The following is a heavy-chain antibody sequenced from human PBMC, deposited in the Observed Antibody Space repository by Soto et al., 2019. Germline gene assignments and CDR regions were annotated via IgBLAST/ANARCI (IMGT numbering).Heavy chain of an antibody. Sequence: QVQLVQSGAEVKKPGASVKVSCTASGYTFTHYAIHWVRHAPGQRLEWMGFINAGSGNTKYSQTFQGRLTFTKDTPASTAYMDLSILRSEDTARYYCAIGLAADGAWGQGKLVTVSS. V-gene: IGHV1-3*01. D-gene: IGHD2-8*01. J-gene: IGHJ5*02. CDR1: GYTFTHYA. CDR2: INAGSGNT. CDR3: AIGLAADGA.